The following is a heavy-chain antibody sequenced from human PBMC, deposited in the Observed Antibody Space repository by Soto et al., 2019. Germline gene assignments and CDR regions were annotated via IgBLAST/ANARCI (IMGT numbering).Heavy chain of an antibody. J-gene: IGHJ6*02. CDR1: GFSINEAW. D-gene: IGHD2-15*01. Sequence: EVQLVESAGGLVKPGGSLRLSCVASGFSINEAWMNWVRQAPGEGLEWVGRIKTSAGGGATDYAAPVQGRFTISRDDSKNALYLHMNSLRTEDTAIYYCTTGSVEGIWGQGTTVTVSS. CDR3: TTGSVEGI. CDR2: IKTSAGGGAT. V-gene: IGHV3-15*07.